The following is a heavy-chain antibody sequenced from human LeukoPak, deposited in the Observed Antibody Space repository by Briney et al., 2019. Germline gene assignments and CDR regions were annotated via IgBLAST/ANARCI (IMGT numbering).Heavy chain of an antibody. D-gene: IGHD1-26*01. CDR2: INPNSGGT. V-gene: IGHV1-2*02. CDR1: GYTFTGYY. Sequence: ASVKVSCKASGYTFTGYYIHWVRQAPGQGLEWMGLINPNSGGTNYAQKFQGRVTMTRDTSISTAYMELSRLRSDDTAVYYCARDGELLGYYYMDVWGKGTTVTVSS. CDR3: ARDGELLGYYYMDV. J-gene: IGHJ6*03.